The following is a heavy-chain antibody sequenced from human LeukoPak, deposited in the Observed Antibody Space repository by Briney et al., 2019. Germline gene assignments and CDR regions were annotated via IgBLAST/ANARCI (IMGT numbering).Heavy chain of an antibody. CDR1: GGSIRGYY. D-gene: IGHD3-10*01. CDR2: IYSSGST. Sequence: SETLSLTCNVSGGSIRGYYWSWIRQPPGKGLEWIGYIYSSGSTNYNPSLKSRVTMSVDTSKNQFSLKVSSVTAADTAVYYCARGRPSNSGYYYYMDVWGKGTTVTVSS. CDR3: ARGRPSNSGYYYYMDV. J-gene: IGHJ6*03. V-gene: IGHV4-59*01.